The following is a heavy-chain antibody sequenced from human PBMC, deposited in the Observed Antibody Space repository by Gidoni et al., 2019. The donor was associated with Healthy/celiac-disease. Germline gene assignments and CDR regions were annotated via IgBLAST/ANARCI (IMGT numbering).Heavy chain of an antibody. V-gene: IGHV1-69*01. CDR2: IIPIFGTA. CDR3: ARDQEYYDSSGYDDDGFDI. Sequence: HVQLVQSGAEVKTPGSSVKVSCKASRGIFSSYAISWWRQAPGQGLEWMGGIIPIFGTANYAQKFQGRVTITADESTSTAYMELSSLRSEDTAVYYCARDQEYYDSSGYDDDGFDIWGQGTMVTVSS. D-gene: IGHD3-22*01. J-gene: IGHJ3*02. CDR1: RGIFSSYA.